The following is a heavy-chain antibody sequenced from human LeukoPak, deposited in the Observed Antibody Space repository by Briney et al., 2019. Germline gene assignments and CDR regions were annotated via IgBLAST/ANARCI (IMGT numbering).Heavy chain of an antibody. CDR1: GYNFSVYY. V-gene: IGHV1-2*02. D-gene: IGHD2-15*01. CDR3: ATKGGLTPNTLAM. J-gene: IGHJ3*01. Sequence: GASVKVSCKGSGYNFSVYYMHWVRQAPGQGLGWMGWMDPNSGDTIYAPKFQGRVSMTRDTSITTAYMELSSLTFDDSAIYYCATKGGLTPNTLAMWGHGTMVTVSS. CDR2: MDPNSGDT.